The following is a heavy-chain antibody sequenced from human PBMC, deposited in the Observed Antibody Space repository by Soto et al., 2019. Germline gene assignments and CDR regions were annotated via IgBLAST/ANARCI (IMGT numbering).Heavy chain of an antibody. CDR3: AAPRAAVPQTRYFGP. J-gene: IGHJ5*02. CDR2: IGSGSRGT. D-gene: IGHD6-13*01. V-gene: IGHV3-23*01. CDR1: GFAFSNFA. Sequence: EAQLLESGGGLVQPGGSLRLSCAASGFAFSNFAMSWVRQAPGKGLEWVSAIGSGSRGTHYAESVEDRFTISRDDSKNTLYWQLNSLTAADTAVYYCAAPRAAVPQTRYFGPWGQGTPVTVSP.